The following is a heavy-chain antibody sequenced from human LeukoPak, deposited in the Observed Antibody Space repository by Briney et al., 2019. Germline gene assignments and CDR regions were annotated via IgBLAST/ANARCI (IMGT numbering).Heavy chain of an antibody. CDR1: GGSISSGGYY. CDR3: ARDVVDGDAFDI. J-gene: IGHJ3*02. D-gene: IGHD2-15*01. CDR2: IYYSGST. V-gene: IGHV4-31*03. Sequence: PSQTLSLTCTVSGGSISSGGYYWSRIRQHPGKGLGWIGYIYYSGSTYYNPSLKSRVTISVDTSKNQFSLKLSSVTAADTAVYYCARDVVDGDAFDIWGQGTMVTVSS.